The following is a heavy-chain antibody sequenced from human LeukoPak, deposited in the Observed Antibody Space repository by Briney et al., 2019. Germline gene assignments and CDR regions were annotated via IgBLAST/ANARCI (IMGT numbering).Heavy chain of an antibody. CDR1: GFTFSNAW. CDR3: TTDRLIVVVPAALYGMDV. CDR2: IISKTDGGTT. D-gene: IGHD2-2*01. V-gene: IGHV3-15*01. Sequence: GGSLRHSCAASGFTFSNAWVSWVRQAPGKGREWVGRIISKTDGGTTDYAAPVKARFTSSRDDSKNTLYLQMNSLKTEDTAVYYCTTDRLIVVVPAALYGMDVWGKGTTVTVSS. J-gene: IGHJ6*04.